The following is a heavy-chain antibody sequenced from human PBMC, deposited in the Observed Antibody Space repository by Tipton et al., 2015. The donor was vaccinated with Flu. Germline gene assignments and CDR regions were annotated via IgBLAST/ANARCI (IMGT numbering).Heavy chain of an antibody. V-gene: IGHV3-7*03. J-gene: IGHJ5*01. CDR1: GFSFSDYY. D-gene: IGHD6-19*01. CDR3: ARESIAVGWFDS. CDR2: IRQDGSDR. Sequence: QLVQSGGGLVKSGGSQRLSCAASGFSFSDYYMSWIRQAPGKGLEWVANIRQDGSDRYYVDSVRGRFTISRDNSKDTMYLHMNSLRVEDTAVYFCARESIAVGWFDSWGQGTLVTVSS.